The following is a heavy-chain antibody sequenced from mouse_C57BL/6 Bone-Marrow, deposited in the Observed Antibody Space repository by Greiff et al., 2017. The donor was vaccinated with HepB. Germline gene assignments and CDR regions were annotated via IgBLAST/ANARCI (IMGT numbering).Heavy chain of an antibody. CDR3: ARPLYYYGSSHWYFDV. J-gene: IGHJ1*03. D-gene: IGHD1-1*01. CDR1: GYTFTSYG. CDR2: IYPRSGNT. V-gene: IGHV1-81*01. Sequence: VQLQESGAELARPGASVKLSCKASGYTFTSYGISWVKQRTGQGLEWIGEIYPRSGNTYYNEKFKGKATLTAEKSSSTAYMELRSLTSEDSAVYFCARPLYYYGSSHWYFDVWGTGTTVTVSS.